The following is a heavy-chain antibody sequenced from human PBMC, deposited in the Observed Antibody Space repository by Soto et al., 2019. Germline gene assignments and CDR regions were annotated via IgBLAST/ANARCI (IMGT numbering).Heavy chain of an antibody. J-gene: IGHJ6*03. D-gene: IGHD3-3*01. CDR1: GFTFSSYS. CDR2: ISSSSSYI. CDR3: ARDLGLIWSGTPYYMDV. V-gene: IGHV3-21*01. Sequence: GGSLRLSCAASGFTFSSYSMNWVRQAPGKGLEWVSSISSSSSYIYYADSVKGRFTISRDNAKNSLYLQMNSLRAEDTAVYYCARDLGLIWSGTPYYMDVWGKGTTVTVSS.